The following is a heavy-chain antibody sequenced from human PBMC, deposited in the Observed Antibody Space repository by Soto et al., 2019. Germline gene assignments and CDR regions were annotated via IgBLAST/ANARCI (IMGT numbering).Heavy chain of an antibody. CDR3: ARGSYYYESSGYYPDY. V-gene: IGHV1-3*01. CDR2: INAGNGNP. CDR1: GYTFANYA. J-gene: IGHJ4*02. D-gene: IGHD3-22*01. Sequence: QIQLVQSGAEVKEPGASVKVSCKASGYTFANYAIHWVRQAPGQRLEWMGWINAGNGNPKYSQTFQDRVAIARDTSATTAYMEMSSLRSEDTAVYYGARGSYYYESSGYYPDYWGQGTLVTVSS.